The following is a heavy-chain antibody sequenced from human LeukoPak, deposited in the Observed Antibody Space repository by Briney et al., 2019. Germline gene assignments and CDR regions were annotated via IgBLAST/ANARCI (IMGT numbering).Heavy chain of an antibody. CDR3: TRDWTYDSSGFYWGDY. CDR1: GFTFSGSA. CDR2: IRSKANSYAT. D-gene: IGHD3-22*01. J-gene: IGHJ4*02. V-gene: IGHV3-73*01. Sequence: GGSLRLSCAASGFTFSGSAMHWVRQASGKGLEWVGRIRSKANSYATAYAASVKGRFTISRDDSKNTAYLQMNSLKTEDTAVYYCTRDWTYDSSGFYWGDYWGQGTLVPVSS.